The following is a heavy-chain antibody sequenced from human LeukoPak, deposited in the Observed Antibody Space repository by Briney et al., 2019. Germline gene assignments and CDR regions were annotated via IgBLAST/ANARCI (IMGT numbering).Heavy chain of an antibody. CDR3: ARDHDSSGFYFNT. CDR2: IYYSGST. D-gene: IGHD3-22*01. CDR1: GDSISSYY. J-gene: IGHJ4*02. Sequence: SETLSLTCTVSGDSISSYYWSWIRQPPGKGLEWIGYIYYSGSTNYNPSLKSRVTISVDTSKNQFSLKLSSVTAADTAVYYCARDHDSSGFYFNTWGQGTLVTVSS. V-gene: IGHV4-59*08.